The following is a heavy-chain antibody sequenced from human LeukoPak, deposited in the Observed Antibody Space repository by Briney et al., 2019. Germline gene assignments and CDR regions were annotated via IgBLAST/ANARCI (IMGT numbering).Heavy chain of an antibody. J-gene: IGHJ5*02. CDR3: AKDLVGDGDWFDP. CDR2: ISGSGDST. CDR1: GFTFGTYA. Sequence: PGGSLRLSCAASGFTFGTYAMSWVRQAPGKGLEWVSGISGSGDSTYYADSVKGRFTISRDNSKNTLYLQMNSLRAEDTAVYYCAKDLVGDGDWFDPWSQGTLVTVSS. D-gene: IGHD1-26*01. V-gene: IGHV3-23*01.